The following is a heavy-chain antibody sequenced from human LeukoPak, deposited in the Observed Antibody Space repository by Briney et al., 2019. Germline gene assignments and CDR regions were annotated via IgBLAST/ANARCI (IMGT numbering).Heavy chain of an antibody. CDR2: IYPGDSDT. J-gene: IGHJ5*02. D-gene: IGHD6-6*01. CDR3: GRQWGYSSSSGFVWFDP. CDR1: GYSFTSYL. V-gene: IGHV5-51*01. Sequence: GESLKISWKGSGYSFTSYLIGWVRQMPRKGLELMGIIYPGDSDTRYSPSFQGQVTISADNSISTAYLQWSSLKASDTAKYYCGRQWGYSSSSGFVWFDPWGQGTLVTVSS.